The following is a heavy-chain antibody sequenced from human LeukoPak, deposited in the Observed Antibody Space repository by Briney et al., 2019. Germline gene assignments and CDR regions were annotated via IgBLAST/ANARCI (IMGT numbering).Heavy chain of an antibody. Sequence: PGGSLRLSCAASGFTFSDYTMNWVRLAPGKGLEWVSSISGSSNYIYYADSVKGRFTISRGNAKNSLYLQMNSLRVEDTAVYYCAKGDHYDTTGYDAFDIWGQGTMVTVSS. CDR3: AKGDHYDTTGYDAFDI. CDR1: GFTFSDYT. CDR2: ISGSSNYI. V-gene: IGHV3-21*01. J-gene: IGHJ3*02. D-gene: IGHD3-22*01.